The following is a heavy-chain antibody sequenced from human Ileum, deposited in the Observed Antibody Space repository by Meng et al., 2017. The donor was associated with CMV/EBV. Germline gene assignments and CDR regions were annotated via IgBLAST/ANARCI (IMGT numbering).Heavy chain of an antibody. V-gene: IGHV1-2*02. CDR2: INPNSGGT. J-gene: IGHJ3*02. CDR1: GYTFTGYY. D-gene: IGHD2-21*01. Sequence: ASVKVSCKASGYTFTGYYMHWVRQAPGQGLEWMGWINPNSGGTNYAQKFQGRVTMTRDTSISTAYMELSRLRSDDTAVYYCARAALCGGDCYSRRYAFDIWGQGTMVNVSS. CDR3: ARAALCGGDCYSRRYAFDI.